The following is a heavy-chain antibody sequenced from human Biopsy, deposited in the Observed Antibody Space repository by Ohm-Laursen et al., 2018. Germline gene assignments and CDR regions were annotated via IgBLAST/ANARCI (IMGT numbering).Heavy chain of an antibody. CDR1: GFSLSARGMC. CDR3: ARTPILIVSAGLVYRHRRHLQGMDV. Sequence: TQTLTLTCSFSGFSLSARGMCVSWIRQAPGKALEWLARVDWDDYKDYRASPQTKLSISKDTSNDQVVLTVNNVDPADTATYYCARTPILIVSAGLVYRHRRHLQGMDVWGQGIAVTVS. CDR2: VDWDDYK. D-gene: IGHD6-13*01. J-gene: IGHJ6*02. V-gene: IGHV2-70*11.